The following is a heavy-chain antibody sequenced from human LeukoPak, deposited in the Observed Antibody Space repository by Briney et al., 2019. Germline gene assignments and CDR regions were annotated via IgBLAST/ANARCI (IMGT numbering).Heavy chain of an antibody. CDR2: IYSGGST. V-gene: IGHV3-53*01. J-gene: IGHJ3*02. CDR3: ARAGAPGAFDI. Sequence: GGSLRLSCAASGFTVGSNYMSWVRQAPGKGLEWVSVIYSGGSTYYADSVKGRFTISRDNSKNTLYLQMNSLRAEDTAVYYCARAGAPGAFDIWGQGTMVTVSS. CDR1: GFTVGSNY. D-gene: IGHD1-26*01.